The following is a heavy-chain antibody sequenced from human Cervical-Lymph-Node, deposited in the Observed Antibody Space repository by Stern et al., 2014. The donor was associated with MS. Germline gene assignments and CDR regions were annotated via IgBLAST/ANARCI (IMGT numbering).Heavy chain of an antibody. CDR2: IFPIFGTA. D-gene: IGHD2-21*02. CDR1: GGTFSSYA. V-gene: IGHV1-69*01. CDR3: ARSLRSVVVTALTGYYFDY. Sequence: QLVQSGAEVKKPGSSVKVSCKASGGTFSSYAISWVGQAPGQGLEWMGGIFPIFGTANYAQKFQGRVTITADESTSTAYMELSSLRSEDTAVYYCARSLRSVVVTALTGYYFDYWGQGTLVTVSS. J-gene: IGHJ4*02.